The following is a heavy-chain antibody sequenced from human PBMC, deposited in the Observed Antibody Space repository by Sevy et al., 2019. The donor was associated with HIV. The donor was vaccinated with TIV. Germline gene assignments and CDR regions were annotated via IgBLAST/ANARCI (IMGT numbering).Heavy chain of an antibody. V-gene: IGHV3-53*01. J-gene: IGHJ4*02. Sequence: RGCLRLSCAASGFTFSNFAMSWVRQTPGRGLEWVSAIYSGGSTYYAESVKGRFTISRDNSKNTLYLQMNSLRAEDTAVYYYAREILGYCSGGSCYSHPSGFDYWGQGTLVLVSS. CDR3: AREILGYCSGGSCYSHPSGFDY. CDR2: IYSGGST. CDR1: GFTFSNFA. D-gene: IGHD2-15*01.